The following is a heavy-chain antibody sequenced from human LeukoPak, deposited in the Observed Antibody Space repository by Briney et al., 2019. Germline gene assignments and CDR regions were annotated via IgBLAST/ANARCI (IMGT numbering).Heavy chain of an antibody. D-gene: IGHD2-2*01. CDR3: VSFYETY. CDR1: GFKFSDYY. Sequence: GGSLRLSCAASGFKFSDYYMSWIRQAPGKGLEWLSYVSGTSSFTNYADSVRGRFTISRDNAKNSLYLQMSSLRAEDTAVYYCVSFYETYWGRGTLVTVSS. V-gene: IGHV3-11*06. J-gene: IGHJ4*02. CDR2: VSGTSSFT.